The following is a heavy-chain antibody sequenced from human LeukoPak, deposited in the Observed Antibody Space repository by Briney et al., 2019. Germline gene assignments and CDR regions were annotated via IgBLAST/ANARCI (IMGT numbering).Heavy chain of an antibody. V-gene: IGHV1-3*01. Sequence: ASVKVSCKASGYTFTSYAMHWVRQAPGKRLEWMGWINAGNGNTKYSQKFQGRVTITRDTSASTAYMELSSLRSEDTAVYYCARAVRSSWHVNWGQGTLVTVSS. J-gene: IGHJ4*02. CDR2: INAGNGNT. CDR3: ARAVRSSWHVN. D-gene: IGHD6-13*01. CDR1: GYTFTSYA.